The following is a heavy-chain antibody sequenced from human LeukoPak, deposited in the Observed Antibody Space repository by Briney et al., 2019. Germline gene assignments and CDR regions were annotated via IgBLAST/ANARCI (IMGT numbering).Heavy chain of an antibody. CDR2: IQQHGSET. CDR3: ATYSSSNGREFQY. Sequence: GSLRLSCAASGFTFSNLWMSWVRQAPGKGLEWVANIQQHGSETYYGDSVKGRFTISRDNAKNSLYLQMNSLRAEDTAVYYCATYSSSNGREFQYWGQGTLVTVSS. CDR1: GFTFSNLW. J-gene: IGHJ1*01. V-gene: IGHV3-7*01. D-gene: IGHD2-2*01.